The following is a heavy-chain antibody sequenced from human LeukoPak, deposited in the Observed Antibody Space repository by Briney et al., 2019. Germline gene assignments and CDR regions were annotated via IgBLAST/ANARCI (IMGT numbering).Heavy chain of an antibody. Sequence: PGGTLTLSCAVSGVSFSDYAMNWVRLAPGTGLQLVSSISGSGGSTYYADSVKGRFSISRDNSKNTLSLQMNSLRAEDTALYYCVKGGQRYDFWRFDYWGQGTVVTVSS. J-gene: IGHJ4*02. V-gene: IGHV3-23*01. D-gene: IGHD3-3*01. CDR2: ISGSGGST. CDR3: VKGGQRYDFWRFDY. CDR1: GVSFSDYA.